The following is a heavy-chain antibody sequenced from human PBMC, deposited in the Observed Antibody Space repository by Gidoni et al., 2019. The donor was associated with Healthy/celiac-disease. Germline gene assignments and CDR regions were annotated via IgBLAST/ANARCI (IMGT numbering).Heavy chain of an antibody. V-gene: IGHV4-31*03. D-gene: IGHD6-13*01. CDR2: ISYSGST. CDR1: GGSISSCGYY. CDR3: ARDNSSTYPGKVYGMDV. J-gene: IGHJ6*02. Sequence: QVQLQESGPGLVKPSQTLSLTCTVSGGSISSCGYYWSWIRQHPGKGLEWIGYISYSGSTYYNPSLKSRVTISVDTSKNQFSLKLSSVTAADTAVYYCARDNSSTYPGKVYGMDVWGQGTTVTVSS.